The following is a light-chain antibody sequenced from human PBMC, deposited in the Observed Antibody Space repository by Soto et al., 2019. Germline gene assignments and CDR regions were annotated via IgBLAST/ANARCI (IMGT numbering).Light chain of an antibody. Sequence: QSVLTQPASVSGSPGQSITISCTGTSSDLAIYNYVSWYQQQPGKAPKLMIYQVTNRPSGVSNRFSGSRSGNTASLTISGLQAEEDADYYCSSYTARSNYAFGTGTKVTV. CDR1: SSDLAIYNY. CDR3: SSYTARSNYA. V-gene: IGLV2-14*01. CDR2: QVT. J-gene: IGLJ1*01.